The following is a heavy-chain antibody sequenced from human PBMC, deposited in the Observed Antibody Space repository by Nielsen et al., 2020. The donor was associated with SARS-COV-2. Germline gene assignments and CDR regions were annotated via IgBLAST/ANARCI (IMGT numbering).Heavy chain of an antibody. V-gene: IGHV4-31*03. CDR2: IYYSGST. J-gene: IGHJ6*03. CDR3: ARQNYSNYARSYYYYYYMDV. Sequence: SETLSLTCTVSGGSISSGGYYWSWIRQHPGKGLEWIGYIYYSGSTYYNPSLKSRVTISVDTSKNQFSLKLSSVTAADTAVYYCARQNYSNYARSYYYYYYMDVWGKGTTVTVSS. CDR1: GGSISSGGYY. D-gene: IGHD4-11*01.